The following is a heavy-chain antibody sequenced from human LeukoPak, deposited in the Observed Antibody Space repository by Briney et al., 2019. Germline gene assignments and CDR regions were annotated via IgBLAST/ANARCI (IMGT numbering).Heavy chain of an antibody. J-gene: IGHJ4*02. CDR3: ARDWRIVVASHFDY. CDR2: INSDETRT. CDR1: GFTFSSYW. V-gene: IGHV3-74*01. D-gene: IGHD3-22*01. Sequence: GGSLRLSCAASGFTFSSYWMHWVRQAPGKGLVWVSRINSDETRTNFADSVKGRFTISRDNAKNTLYLQMNSLRAEDTAVYYCARDWRIVVASHFDYWGQGTLVTVSS.